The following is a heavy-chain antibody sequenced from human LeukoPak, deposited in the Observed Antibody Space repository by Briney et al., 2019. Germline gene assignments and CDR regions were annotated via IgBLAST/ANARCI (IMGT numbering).Heavy chain of an antibody. CDR3: GKGLAVQGSSWYYDY. J-gene: IGHJ4*02. D-gene: IGHD6-13*01. CDR2: INPNSGGT. CDR1: GYTFNRYY. Sequence: ASVKVSCKASGYTFNRYYMHWVRQAPGQGLEGVGRINPNSGGTSDAQKFQGRVTMTRDTSISPAHMELNRCNCDGPAVIYRGKGLAVQGSSWYYDYWGQGTLVTVSS. V-gene: IGHV1-2*06.